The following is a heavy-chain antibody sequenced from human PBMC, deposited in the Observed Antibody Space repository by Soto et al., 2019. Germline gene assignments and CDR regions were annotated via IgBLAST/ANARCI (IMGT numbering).Heavy chain of an antibody. D-gene: IGHD3-22*01. Sequence: QVQLVQSGAEVKNSGASVKVSCKASGYTFTSYGFSWVRQAPGQGLEWMGWISASNGNTNYAQKLQGRVTMTTDTSTGTAYMELRSLRSDDTATYYCARVGFLRYDSSGYYRWGQGTLVTVSS. V-gene: IGHV1-18*01. CDR3: ARVGFLRYDSSGYYR. J-gene: IGHJ5*02. CDR2: ISASNGNT. CDR1: GYTFTSYG.